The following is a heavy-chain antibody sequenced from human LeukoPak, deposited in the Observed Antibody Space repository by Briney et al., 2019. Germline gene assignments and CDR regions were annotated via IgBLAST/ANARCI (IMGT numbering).Heavy chain of an antibody. Sequence: PGGSLRLSCAVSVFTLNTYAMHWVRQAPGKGLEWVAIISYDGSQKYYADSLKGRFTISRDNSRNTLYLQMNSLRDDDTGMYYCARDTDEWYNSPGDYWGQGTLATVSS. CDR3: ARDTDEWYNSPGDY. J-gene: IGHJ4*02. CDR2: ISYDGSQK. V-gene: IGHV3-30*04. CDR1: VFTLNTYA. D-gene: IGHD1-1*01.